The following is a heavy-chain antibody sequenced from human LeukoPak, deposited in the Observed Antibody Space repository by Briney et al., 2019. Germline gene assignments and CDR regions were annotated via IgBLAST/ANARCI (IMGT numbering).Heavy chain of an antibody. Sequence: ASVKVSCKASGGTFSSYAISWVRQAPGQGLEWMGGIIPIFGTANYAQKFQDRVTITTDESTSTAYMELSSLRSEDTAVYYCARGDDSSGYYLDYWGQGTLVTVSS. J-gene: IGHJ4*02. CDR3: ARGDDSSGYYLDY. CDR1: GGTFSSYA. D-gene: IGHD3-22*01. V-gene: IGHV1-69*05. CDR2: IIPIFGTA.